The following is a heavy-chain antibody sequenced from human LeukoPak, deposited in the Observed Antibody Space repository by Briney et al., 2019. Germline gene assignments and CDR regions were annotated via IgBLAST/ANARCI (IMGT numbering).Heavy chain of an antibody. V-gene: IGHV3-9*01. D-gene: IGHD3-10*01. Sequence: GGSLRLSCAASGFTFDDYAMHWVRQVPGKGLEWVSGISWNSGSIGYADSVKGRFTISRDNAKNSLYLQMNSLRAEDTAVYYCARVSGIEARYWGRGILVTVSS. CDR1: GFTFDDYA. J-gene: IGHJ4*02. CDR2: ISWNSGSI. CDR3: ARVSGIEARY.